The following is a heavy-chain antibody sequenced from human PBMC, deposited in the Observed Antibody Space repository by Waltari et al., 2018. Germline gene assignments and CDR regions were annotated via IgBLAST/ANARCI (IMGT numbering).Heavy chain of an antibody. CDR1: GFNVSDKY. Sequence: EVQLVETGGGLSQPGESLRLSCVASGFNVSDKYMDWVRQAPGKGLEWVLGRYSGGASTYVESVRGRFTITRDDSKNILFLQMNNLRADDSAVYYCATKMGTGAGYLDLWGRGTLVTVSS. D-gene: IGHD1-1*01. V-gene: IGHV3-53*02. CDR2: RYSGGAS. CDR3: ATKMGTGAGYLDL. J-gene: IGHJ2*01.